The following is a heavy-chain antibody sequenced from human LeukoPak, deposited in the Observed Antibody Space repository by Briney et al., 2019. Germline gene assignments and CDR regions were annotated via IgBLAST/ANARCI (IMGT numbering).Heavy chain of an antibody. CDR2: IIPIFGTA. CDR1: GYTFSNHD. V-gene: IGHV1-69*13. J-gene: IGHJ5*02. D-gene: IGHD3-3*01. CDR3: ARGGGGSITLNWFDP. Sequence: SVKVSCKASGYTFSNHDINWVRQVPGHGLEWMGWIIPIFGTANYAQKFQGRVTITADESTSTAYMELSSLRSEDTAVYYCARGGGGSITLNWFDPWGQGTLVTVSS.